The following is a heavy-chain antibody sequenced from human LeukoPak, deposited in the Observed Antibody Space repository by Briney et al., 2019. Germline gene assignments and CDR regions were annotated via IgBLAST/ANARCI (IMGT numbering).Heavy chain of an antibody. J-gene: IGHJ4*02. CDR3: AKDRYGSGSGFDY. CDR1: GFTFSSHA. D-gene: IGHD3-10*01. Sequence: GGSLRLSCVGSGFTFSSHATSWVRQAPGKGLEWVSGISGSGGVTYYADSVKGRFSISRDNSKNRVFLQMNSLRAEDTAVYYCAKDRYGSGSGFDYWGQGTLVTVSS. V-gene: IGHV3-23*01. CDR2: ISGSGGVT.